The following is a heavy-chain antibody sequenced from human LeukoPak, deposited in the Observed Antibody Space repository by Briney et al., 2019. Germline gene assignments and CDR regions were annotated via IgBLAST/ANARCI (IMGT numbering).Heavy chain of an antibody. CDR2: ISSSSSTI. V-gene: IGHV3-48*01. CDR1: GFTFSSYS. Sequence: PGGSLRLSCAASGFTFSSYSMNWVRRAPGKGLEWVSYISSSSSTIYYADSVKGRFTISRDNAKNSLYLQMNSLRAEDTAVYYCARDYGWPSGAFDIWGQGTMVTVS. J-gene: IGHJ3*02. CDR3: ARDYGWPSGAFDI. D-gene: IGHD6-19*01.